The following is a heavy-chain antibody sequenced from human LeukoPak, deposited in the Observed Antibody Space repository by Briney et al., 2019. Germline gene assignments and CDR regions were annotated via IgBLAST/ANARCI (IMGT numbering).Heavy chain of an antibody. CDR1: GFTFSSYW. CDR3: AREGSLDY. V-gene: IGHV3-7*03. Sequence: GGSLRLSCAASGFTFSSYWMTWVRQAPGKGLEWVANIKPDGSEKYYVDSVKGRFTISRDNAKNSVYLQMDSLRAEDTAVYYCAREGSLDYWGQGTLVTVSP. D-gene: IGHD3-10*01. J-gene: IGHJ4*02. CDR2: IKPDGSEK.